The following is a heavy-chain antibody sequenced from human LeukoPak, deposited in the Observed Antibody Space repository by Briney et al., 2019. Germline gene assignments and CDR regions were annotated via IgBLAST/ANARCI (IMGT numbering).Heavy chain of an antibody. CDR1: GDSVSSNSAA. V-gene: IGHV6-1*01. Sequence: SLTLSLTCAISGDSVSSNSAAWNWIRQSPSRGLEWLGRTYYRSKWYNDYAASVKSRITINPDTSENHFSLQLNSVTPEDTAAYYCARDLSFRFEDWGRGTLVTVSS. CDR2: TYYRSKWYN. J-gene: IGHJ4*02. CDR3: ARDLSFRFED.